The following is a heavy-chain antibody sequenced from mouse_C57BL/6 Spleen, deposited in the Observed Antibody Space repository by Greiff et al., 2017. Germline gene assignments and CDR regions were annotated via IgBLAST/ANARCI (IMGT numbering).Heavy chain of an antibody. CDR2: ISDGGSYT. Sequence: DVKLVESGGGLVKPGGSLKLSCAASGFTFSSYAMSWVRQTPEKRLEWVATISDGGSYTYYPDNVKGRFTISRDNAKNNLYLQMSHLKSEDTAMYYCAREGGPYYFDYWGQGTTLTVSS. J-gene: IGHJ2*01. V-gene: IGHV5-4*01. CDR3: AREGGPYYFDY. CDR1: GFTFSSYA.